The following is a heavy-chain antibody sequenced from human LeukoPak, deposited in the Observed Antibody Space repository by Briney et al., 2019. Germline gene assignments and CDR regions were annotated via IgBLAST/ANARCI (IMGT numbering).Heavy chain of an antibody. D-gene: IGHD3-9*01. Sequence: ASVKVSCKASGGTFSSYAISWVRQAPGQGLEWMRGIIPIFGTANYAQKFQGRVTITTDESTSTAYMELSSLRSEDTAVYYCARGTYYDILTGQYYYFDYWGQGTLVTVSS. CDR3: ARGTYYDILTGQYYYFDY. J-gene: IGHJ4*02. CDR2: IIPIFGTA. CDR1: GGTFSSYA. V-gene: IGHV1-69*05.